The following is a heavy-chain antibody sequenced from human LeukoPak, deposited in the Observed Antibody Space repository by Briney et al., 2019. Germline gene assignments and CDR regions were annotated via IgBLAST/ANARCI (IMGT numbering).Heavy chain of an antibody. V-gene: IGHV4-30-2*03. D-gene: IGHD1-26*01. CDR1: GGSISSGDYY. CDR2: IYYTGST. Sequence: PSQTLSLTCTVSGGSISSGDYYWSWIRQPPGKGLEWIGSIYYTGSTYDNPSLKSRVTISVDTSKNQFSLKLSSVTAADTAVYYCARRGGSGRAFDYWGQGTLVTVSS. CDR3: ARRGGSGRAFDY. J-gene: IGHJ4*02.